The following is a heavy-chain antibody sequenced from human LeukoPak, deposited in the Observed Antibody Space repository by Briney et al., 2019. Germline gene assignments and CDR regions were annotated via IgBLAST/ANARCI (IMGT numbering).Heavy chain of an antibody. CDR1: GFTFSSYW. CDR2: INSDGSST. CDR3: AREGGDYDILTGYYSS. J-gene: IGHJ4*02. D-gene: IGHD3-9*01. Sequence: PGGSLRLSCAASGFTFSSYWMHWVRQAPGKGLVWVSRINSDGSSTSYADSVKGRFTISRDNAKNTLYLQMNSLRAEDTAVYYYAREGGDYDILTGYYSSWGQGTLVTVSS. V-gene: IGHV3-74*01.